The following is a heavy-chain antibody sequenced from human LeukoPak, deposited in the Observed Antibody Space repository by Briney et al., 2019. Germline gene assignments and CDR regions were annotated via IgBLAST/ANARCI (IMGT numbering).Heavy chain of an antibody. V-gene: IGHV3-30-3*01. Sequence: GGSLRLSCAASGFTFSSYDMHWVRQAPGKGLEWVAVISYDGSNKYYADSVKGRFTISRDNSKNTLYLQMNSLRAEDTAVYYCARGYSSGWYLPLDYWGQGTLVTVSS. CDR2: ISYDGSNK. CDR1: GFTFSSYD. D-gene: IGHD6-19*01. CDR3: ARGYSSGWYLPLDY. J-gene: IGHJ4*02.